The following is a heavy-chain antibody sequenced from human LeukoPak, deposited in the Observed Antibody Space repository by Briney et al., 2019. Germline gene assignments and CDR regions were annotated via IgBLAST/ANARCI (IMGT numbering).Heavy chain of an antibody. CDR3: VRLPLGYCSSTSCLD. J-gene: IGHJ4*02. CDR1: GYNFNTHG. V-gene: IGHV1-18*01. D-gene: IGHD2-2*01. CDR2: ISSSTGNT. Sequence: ASVKVSCKASGYNFNTHGISWVRQAPGQGLEGMGWISSSTGNTKYAQKLQDRVTMTTDTSTSTAYLYLRNLRSDDTAVYYCVRLPLGYCSSTSCLDWGQGTLVTVSS.